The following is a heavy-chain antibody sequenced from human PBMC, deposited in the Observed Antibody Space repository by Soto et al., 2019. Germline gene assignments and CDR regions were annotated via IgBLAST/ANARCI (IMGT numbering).Heavy chain of an antibody. CDR3: ARSSTTVTTGYYYYYGMDV. V-gene: IGHV5-51*01. CDR1: GYSFGIHW. CDR2: IYPGDSDT. J-gene: IGHJ6*02. Sequence: GESLKISCQGSGYSFGIHWIAWVRQMPGKGLEWMGIIYPGDSDTRYSPSFQGQVTISADKATGTAYLQWSSLKASDTAMYYCARSSTTVTTGYYYYYGMDVWGPGTTVTVSS. D-gene: IGHD4-4*01.